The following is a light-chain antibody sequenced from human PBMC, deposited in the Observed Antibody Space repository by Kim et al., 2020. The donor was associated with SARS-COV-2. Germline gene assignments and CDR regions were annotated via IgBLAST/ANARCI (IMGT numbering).Light chain of an antibody. Sequence: QSVLTQPPSVSGAPGQRVTISCTGSSSNIGAGYDLHWYQQLPGTAPKLLIYGNSNRPSGVPDRFSGSKSGTSAFLAITGLQAADEADYYCQSYDSSLSGCVFGGGTKLTVL. J-gene: IGLJ3*02. CDR3: QSYDSSLSGCV. CDR1: SSNIGAGYD. CDR2: GNS. V-gene: IGLV1-40*01.